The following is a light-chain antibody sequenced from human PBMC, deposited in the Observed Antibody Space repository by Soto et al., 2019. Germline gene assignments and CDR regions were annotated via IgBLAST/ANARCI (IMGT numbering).Light chain of an antibody. Sequence: QSVLTQPPSASGTPGQTVTISCSGSSSKIGTSSVHWYKHLPGTAPKPLIYTNDQRPSGVPGRFSGSKSGTSASLAISGLQSEDEADYYCAVWDDSLNGHVFGAGTKVTVL. J-gene: IGLJ1*01. CDR3: AVWDDSLNGHV. CDR2: TND. CDR1: SSKIGTSS. V-gene: IGLV1-44*01.